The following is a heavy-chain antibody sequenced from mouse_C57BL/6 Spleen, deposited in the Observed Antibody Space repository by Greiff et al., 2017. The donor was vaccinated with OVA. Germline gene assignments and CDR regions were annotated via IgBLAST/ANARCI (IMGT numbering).Heavy chain of an antibody. J-gene: IGHJ3*01. CDR1: GFTFSDFY. V-gene: IGHV7-1*01. CDR3: ARDAWFAY. Sequence: EVKLVESGGGLVQSGRSLRLSCATSGFTFSDFYMEWVRQAPGKGLEWIAASRNKANDYTTEYSASVKGRFIVSRDTSQSILYLQMNALRAEDTAMYYCARDAWFAYWGQGTLVTVSA. CDR2: SRNKANDYTT.